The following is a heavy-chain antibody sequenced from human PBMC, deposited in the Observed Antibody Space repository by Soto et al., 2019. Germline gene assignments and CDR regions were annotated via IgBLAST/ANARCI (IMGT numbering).Heavy chain of an antibody. J-gene: IGHJ3*01. D-gene: IGHD5-12*01. CDR1: GFTFSIYA. Sequence: GGSLRLSCAASGFTFSIYAIHWVRQAPGKGLEWVAVISKDGRNTYYADSVKGRFTISRDNSKNTLSLQMSSLTADDTAIYYCVREGRGSFDFWGRGTMVTVSS. V-gene: IGHV3-30*04. CDR2: ISKDGRNT. CDR3: VREGRGSFDF.